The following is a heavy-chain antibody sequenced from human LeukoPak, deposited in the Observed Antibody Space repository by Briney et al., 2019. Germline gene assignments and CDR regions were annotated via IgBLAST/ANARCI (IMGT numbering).Heavy chain of an antibody. V-gene: IGHV3-23*01. CDR3: ARDSSFSSGYSYGYYYYGMDV. Sequence: GGSLRLSCAASGFTFSSYAMSWVRQAPGKGLEWVSAISGSGGSTYYADSVKGRFTISRDNAKNSLYLQMNSLRAEDTALYYCARDSSFSSGYSYGYYYYGMDVWDQGTTVTVSS. CDR1: GFTFSSYA. CDR2: ISGSGGST. D-gene: IGHD3-22*01. J-gene: IGHJ6*02.